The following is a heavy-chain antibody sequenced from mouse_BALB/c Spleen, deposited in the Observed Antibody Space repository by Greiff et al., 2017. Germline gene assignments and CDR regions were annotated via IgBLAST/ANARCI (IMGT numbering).Heavy chain of an antibody. CDR2: INSNGGST. J-gene: IGHJ2*01. Sequence: EVKLMESGGGLVQPGGSLKLSCAASGFTFSSYGMSWVRQTPDKRLELVATINSNGGSTYYPDSVKGRFTISRDNAKNTLYLQMSSLKSEDTAMYYCARDHDYDDFDYWGQGTTLTVSS. D-gene: IGHD2-4*01. CDR3: ARDHDYDDFDY. V-gene: IGHV5-6-3*01. CDR1: GFTFSSYG.